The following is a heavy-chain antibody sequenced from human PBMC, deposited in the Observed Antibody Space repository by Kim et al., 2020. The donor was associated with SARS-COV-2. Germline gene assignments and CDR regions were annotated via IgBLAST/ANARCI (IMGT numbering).Heavy chain of an antibody. Sequence: SVKVSCKASGGTFSSYAISWVRQAPGQGLEWMGRIIPILGIANYAQKFQGRVTITADKSTSTAYMELSSLRSEDTAVYYCARITIKDYDFWSGYYIGMDVWGQGTTVTVSS. CDR2: IIPILGIA. CDR3: ARITIKDYDFWSGYYIGMDV. D-gene: IGHD3-3*01. J-gene: IGHJ6*02. V-gene: IGHV1-69*04. CDR1: GGTFSSYA.